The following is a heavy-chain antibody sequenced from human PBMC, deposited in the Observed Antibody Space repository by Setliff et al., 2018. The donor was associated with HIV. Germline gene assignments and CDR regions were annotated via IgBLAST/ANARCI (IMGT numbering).Heavy chain of an antibody. CDR1: GGTFSSYG. J-gene: IGHJ2*01. D-gene: IGHD3-22*01. CDR2: IIPIFGTT. CDR3: ARGRRSDYYDSNGYLYYYFDL. Sequence: SVKVSCKTSGGTFSSYGVSWVRQAPGQGLQWMGGIIPIFGTTDYTQRFQGRVTITTDEPATTVYMELSSLRSDDTAVYYCARGRRSDYYDSNGYLYYYFDLWGRGTQVTSPQ. V-gene: IGHV1-69*05.